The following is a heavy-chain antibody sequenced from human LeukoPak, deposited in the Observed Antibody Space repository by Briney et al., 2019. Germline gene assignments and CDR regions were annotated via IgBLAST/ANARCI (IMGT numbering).Heavy chain of an antibody. J-gene: IGHJ4*02. Sequence: PGGSLRLSCAASGFTFSSYWMHWVRQAPRKGLVWVSRINSDGSSTRYADSVKGRFTISRDNANNTLFLQMNSLRAEDTAVYYCATSDAGSPSLRGQGTLVTVSS. CDR3: ATSDAGSPSL. D-gene: IGHD1-1*01. V-gene: IGHV3-74*01. CDR1: GFTFSSYW. CDR2: INSDGSST.